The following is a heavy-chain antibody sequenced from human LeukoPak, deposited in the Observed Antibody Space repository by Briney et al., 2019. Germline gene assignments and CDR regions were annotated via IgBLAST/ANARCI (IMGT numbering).Heavy chain of an antibody. CDR2: IYSCTT. CDR1: GFSASSNS. CDR3: AGRYDSSGYPLH. J-gene: IGHJ4*02. V-gene: IGHV3-53*01. D-gene: IGHD3-22*01. Sequence: GGSLRLSCTVSGFSASSNSMSWVRQAPGKGLEWVSFIYSCTTHYSDSVKGRFTISRDNSKNTLYLQMNSLRAEDTAVYYCAGRYDSSGYPLHWGQGTLVTVSS.